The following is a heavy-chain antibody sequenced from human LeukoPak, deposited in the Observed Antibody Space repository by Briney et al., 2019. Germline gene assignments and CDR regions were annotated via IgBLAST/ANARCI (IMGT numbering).Heavy chain of an antibody. V-gene: IGHV3-74*01. D-gene: IGHD3-22*01. J-gene: IGHJ3*02. CDR1: GFTFSSYW. Sequence: GGSLRLSCAASGFTFSSYWMHWVRQAPGEGLVWVSRINSDGSSTSYADSVKGRFTISRDNAKNTLYLQMNSLRAEDTAVYYCARVPYYYDSRGGAFDIWGQGTMVTVSS. CDR2: INSDGSST. CDR3: ARVPYYYDSRGGAFDI.